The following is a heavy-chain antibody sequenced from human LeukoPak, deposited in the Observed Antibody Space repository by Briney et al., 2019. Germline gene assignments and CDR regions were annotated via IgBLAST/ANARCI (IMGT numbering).Heavy chain of an antibody. CDR3: VRDPSSTIPLDY. CDR2: ISGSNGTT. J-gene: IGHJ4*02. D-gene: IGHD2-2*01. V-gene: IGHV3-23*01. Sequence: GGSLRLSCAASGFSFSTYAMSWVRQAPGKGLEWVSAISGSNGTTYYADSVKGRFTISRDNSKNTLYLQMNSLRADDSAVYYCVRDPSSTIPLDYWGQGILVTVSS. CDR1: GFSFSTYA.